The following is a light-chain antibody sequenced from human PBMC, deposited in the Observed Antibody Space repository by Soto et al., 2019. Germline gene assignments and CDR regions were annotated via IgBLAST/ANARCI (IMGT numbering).Light chain of an antibody. J-gene: IGLJ1*01. V-gene: IGLV2-11*01. CDR1: SNDVGVYNY. CDR2: DVN. Sequence: QSVLTQPRSVSGSPGQPVTISCTGTSNDVGVYNYVSWYQQHPGEAPKLMVYDVNRRPSGVPDRFSGSKSGNTASLTISGLQADDEADYYCCSYAGTYTLYVFGTGTKVTVL. CDR3: CSYAGTYTLYV.